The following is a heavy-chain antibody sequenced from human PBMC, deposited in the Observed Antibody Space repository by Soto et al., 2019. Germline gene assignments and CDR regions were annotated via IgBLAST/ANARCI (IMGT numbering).Heavy chain of an antibody. V-gene: IGHV4-59*01. J-gene: IGHJ2*01. D-gene: IGHD4-17*01. Sequence: QVQLQESGPGLVKPSETLSLTCTVSGGSISSYYWSWIRQPPGKGLEWIGYIYYSGSTNYNPSLKSRVTISVDTSKNQFSLKLSSVTAADTAVYYCARGVGALYWYFDLWGRGTLVTVSS. CDR1: GGSISSYY. CDR2: IYYSGST. CDR3: ARGVGALYWYFDL.